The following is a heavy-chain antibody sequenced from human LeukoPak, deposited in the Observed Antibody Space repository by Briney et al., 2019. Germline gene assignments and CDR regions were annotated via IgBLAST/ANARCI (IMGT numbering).Heavy chain of an antibody. CDR3: ARILLERRGWSGNWFDP. D-gene: IGHD1-1*01. J-gene: IGHJ5*02. V-gene: IGHV1-2*02. Sequence: AQKFQGRVTMTRDTSISTACMELSRLRSDDTAVYYCARILLERRGWSGNWFDPWGQGTLVTVSS.